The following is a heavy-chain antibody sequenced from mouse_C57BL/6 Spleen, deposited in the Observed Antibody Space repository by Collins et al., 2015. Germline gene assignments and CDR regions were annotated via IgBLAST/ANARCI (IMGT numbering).Heavy chain of an antibody. Sequence: QVQLQQPGAELVKPGASVKMSCKASGYTFTSYWITWVKQRPGQGLEWIGDIYPGSGGTNYNEKFKSKATLTVDTSSSTAYMQLSSLTSEDSAVYCCVRKYYDYPYWYFDVWGHRDHGHRLL. D-gene: IGHD2-4*01. CDR1: GYTFTSYW. J-gene: IGHJ1*03. CDR3: VRKYYDYPYWYFDV. CDR2: IYPGSGGT. V-gene: IGHV1-55*01.